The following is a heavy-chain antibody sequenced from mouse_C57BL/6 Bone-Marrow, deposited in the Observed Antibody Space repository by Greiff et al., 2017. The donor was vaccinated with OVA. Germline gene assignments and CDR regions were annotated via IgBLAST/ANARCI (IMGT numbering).Heavy chain of an antibody. CDR2: ISDGGSYT. V-gene: IGHV5-4*01. J-gene: IGHJ2*01. Sequence: EVKLVESGGGLVKPGGSLKLSCAASGFTFSSYAMSWVRQTPEKRLEWVATISDGGSYTYSPDNVKGRFTISRDNAKNNLYLQMSHLKSEDTAMYYCARERDYYGSSYPYYFDYWGQGTTLTGSS. CDR3: ARERDYYGSSYPYYFDY. CDR1: GFTFSSYA. D-gene: IGHD1-1*01.